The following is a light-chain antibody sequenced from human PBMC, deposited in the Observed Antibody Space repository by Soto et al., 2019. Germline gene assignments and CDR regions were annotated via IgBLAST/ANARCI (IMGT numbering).Light chain of an antibody. CDR2: EVS. V-gene: IGLV2-14*01. J-gene: IGLJ2*01. CDR3: SSYTSRSTPV. Sequence: LTQPASVSGSPGQSITISCTGTSSDVGTYKYVSWYQQLPGKAPKLMIYEVSNRPSGVSNRFSGSKSGNTASLTISELQAEDEADYYCSSYTSRSTPVFGGGTKVTVL. CDR1: SSDVGTYKY.